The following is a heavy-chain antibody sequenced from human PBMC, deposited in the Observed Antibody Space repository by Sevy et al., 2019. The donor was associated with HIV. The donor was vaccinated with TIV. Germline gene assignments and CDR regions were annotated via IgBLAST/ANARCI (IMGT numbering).Heavy chain of an antibody. CDR1: GFTFSSYA. CDR3: VKEGTTMVRGVIIKPDNWFDP. Sequence: GGSLRLSCAASGFTFSSYAMSWVRQAPGKGLEWVSAISGSGGSTYYADSVKGWFTISRDNSKNTLYLQMNSLRAEDTAVYYCVKEGTTMVRGVIIKPDNWFDPWGQGTLVTVSS. J-gene: IGHJ5*02. D-gene: IGHD3-10*01. V-gene: IGHV3-23*01. CDR2: ISGSGGST.